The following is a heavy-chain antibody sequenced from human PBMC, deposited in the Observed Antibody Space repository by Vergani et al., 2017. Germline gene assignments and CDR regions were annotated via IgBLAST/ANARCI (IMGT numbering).Heavy chain of an antibody. CDR3: AKVEKSITKIVAGFDD. Sequence: VQLLESGGGLVQPGGSLRLSCAASGFTFSSYGMHGVRQAPGKGLEGVAVISYEGSNKYNANSVKRRFTISRDNSKNTLYLKMNSLRAEDTAVYYCAKVEKSITKIVAGFDDWGQGTLVTVSS. J-gene: IGHJ4*02. CDR2: ISYEGSNK. CDR1: GFTFSSYG. D-gene: IGHD3-22*01. V-gene: IGHV3-30*18.